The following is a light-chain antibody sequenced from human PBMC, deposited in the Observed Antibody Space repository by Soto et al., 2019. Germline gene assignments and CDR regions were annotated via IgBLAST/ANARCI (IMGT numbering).Light chain of an antibody. CDR3: QQRSNSIT. J-gene: IGKJ5*01. Sequence: EIVLTQSPATLSLSPGERATLSCRASQSVSTYLAWYQQKPGQAPRLLIYEASSRATGIPVRFSGGGSGTDFTHTISGLPPEVFVVYYCQQRSNSITFGQGTRLEIK. CDR2: EAS. CDR1: QSVSTY. V-gene: IGKV3-11*01.